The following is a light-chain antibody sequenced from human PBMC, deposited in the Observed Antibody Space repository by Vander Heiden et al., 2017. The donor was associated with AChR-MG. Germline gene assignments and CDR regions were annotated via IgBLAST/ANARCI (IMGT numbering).Light chain of an antibody. CDR2: DVT. CDR3: SSYTSSTTLAV. Sequence: QSALTPPASVSGSPGQSITISCTGASSDVGGYDFVSWYQQHPGKAPNLIIHDVTGRPSGVSNRFSGSKSGNTASLTISGLQTEDEADYYCSSYTSSTTLAVFGGGTKLTVL. CDR1: SSDVGGYDF. V-gene: IGLV2-14*03. J-gene: IGLJ3*02.